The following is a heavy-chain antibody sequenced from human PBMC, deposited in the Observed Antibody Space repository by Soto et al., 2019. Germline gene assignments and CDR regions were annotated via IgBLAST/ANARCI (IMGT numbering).Heavy chain of an antibody. CDR3: AREVVPATVDFYYYYIDF. V-gene: IGHV4-30-4*01. J-gene: IGHJ6*03. CDR1: GGFISSGDYS. CDR2: IEHSGSS. D-gene: IGHD2-2*01. Sequence: QVQLQESGPGLVKPSQTLSLTCTVSGGFISSGDYSWNGIGRPPGKGLEWIGYIEHSGSSFYNPSLKGRVALALDTSKNQFSLKLNSVTAADTAVYYCAREVVPATVDFYYYYIDFWGKGTTVTVSS.